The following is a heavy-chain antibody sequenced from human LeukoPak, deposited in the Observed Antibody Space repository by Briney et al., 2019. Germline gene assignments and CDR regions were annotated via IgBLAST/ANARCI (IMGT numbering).Heavy chain of an antibody. V-gene: IGHV3-74*01. CDR2: IEGHGGRT. Sequence: PGGSLRLSCAVSGFTFSTYWMHWVRQAPGKGLVWVSRIEGHGGRTNYAGSVEGRFTISRDNPKNTLYLHMNSLRAEDTAVYYCERATGGNRYGNDLHFGYWGPGIPVTVS. J-gene: IGHJ4*02. CDR3: ERATGGNRYGNDLHFGY. CDR1: GFTFSTYW. D-gene: IGHD5-12*01.